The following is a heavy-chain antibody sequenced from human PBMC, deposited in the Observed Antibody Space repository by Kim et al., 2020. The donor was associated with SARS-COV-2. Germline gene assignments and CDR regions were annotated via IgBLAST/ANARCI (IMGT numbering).Heavy chain of an antibody. D-gene: IGHD2-15*01. CDR1: GGSFSGYY. CDR3: ARGDIGYCSGGSCSARGEYYFDY. CDR2: INHSGST. J-gene: IGHJ4*02. V-gene: IGHV4-34*01. Sequence: SETLSLTCAVYGGSFSGYYWSWIRQPPGKGLEWIGEINHSGSTNYNPSLKSRVTISVDTSKNQFSLKLSSVTAADTAVYYCARGDIGYCSGGSCSARGEYYFDYWGQGTLVTVSS.